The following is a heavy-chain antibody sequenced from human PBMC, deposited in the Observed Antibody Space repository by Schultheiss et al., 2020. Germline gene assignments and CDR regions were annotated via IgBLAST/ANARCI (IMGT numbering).Heavy chain of an antibody. CDR2: IYWDDDK. D-gene: IGHD6-13*01. CDR1: GFSLSTSGVG. CDR3: AHKRGGIAAPGVFDP. Sequence: SGPTLVKPTQTLTLTCTFSGFSLSTSGVGVGWIRQPPGKALEWLALIYWDDDKRYSPSLKSRLTITKDTSKNQVVLTMTNMDPVDTATYYCAHKRGGIAAPGVFDPWGQGTLVNGYS. J-gene: IGHJ5*02. V-gene: IGHV2-5*02.